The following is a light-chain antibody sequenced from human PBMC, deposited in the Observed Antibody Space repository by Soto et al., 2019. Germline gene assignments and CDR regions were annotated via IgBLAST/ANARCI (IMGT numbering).Light chain of an antibody. Sequence: QSVLTQPPSASGTPGQTIAISCSGGNSNIGSHTVNWFQQLPGTAPRLLIYSNTQRPSGVPDRFSGSKSGTSASLAISGLQSEYEGDYYCATWDDSLNVVVFGGGTKLTVL. J-gene: IGLJ2*01. V-gene: IGLV1-44*01. CDR1: NSNIGSHT. CDR3: ATWDDSLNVVV. CDR2: SNT.